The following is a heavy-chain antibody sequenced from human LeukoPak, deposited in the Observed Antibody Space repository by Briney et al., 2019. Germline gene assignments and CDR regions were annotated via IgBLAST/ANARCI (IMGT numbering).Heavy chain of an antibody. CDR3: AKDRKGGLDY. D-gene: IGHD3-16*01. Sequence: GGSLRLSCAASGFTISGYDMGWVRQAPGKGLEWVSAISGSGGSTYYADSVKGRFTISRDNSKNTLYLQMNSLRAEDTAVYYCAKDRKGGLDYWGQGTLVTVSS. J-gene: IGHJ4*02. V-gene: IGHV3-23*01. CDR2: ISGSGGST. CDR1: GFTISGYD.